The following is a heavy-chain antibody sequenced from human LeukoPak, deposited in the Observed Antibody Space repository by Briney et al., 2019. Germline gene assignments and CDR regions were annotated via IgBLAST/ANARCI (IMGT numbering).Heavy chain of an antibody. CDR3: AKESSPSAYYFDY. V-gene: IGHV3-23*01. Sequence: GGSLRLSCAASGFTFSSYVMSWVRQAPGKGLEWVSAVSGSGGSTDYADSVKGRFIISRDNSKNTLFLQMNSLRAEDTAVYYCAKESSPSAYYFDYWGQGTLVTVSS. CDR1: GFTFSSYV. CDR2: VSGSGGST. J-gene: IGHJ4*02. D-gene: IGHD6-19*01.